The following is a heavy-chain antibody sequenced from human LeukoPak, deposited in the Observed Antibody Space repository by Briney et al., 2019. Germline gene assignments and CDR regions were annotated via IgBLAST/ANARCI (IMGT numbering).Heavy chain of an antibody. CDR1: GGSFSGYY. V-gene: IGHV4-34*01. J-gene: IGHJ3*02. D-gene: IGHD3-22*01. CDR2: INHSGST. Sequence: SETLSLTCAVSGGSFSGYYWSWIRQPPGKGLEWIGEINHSGSTNYNPSLKSRVTISVDTSKNQFSLKLSSVTAADTAVYYCARGSRGITMIVVVITTSVGDAFDIWGQGTMVTVSS. CDR3: ARGSRGITMIVVVITTSVGDAFDI.